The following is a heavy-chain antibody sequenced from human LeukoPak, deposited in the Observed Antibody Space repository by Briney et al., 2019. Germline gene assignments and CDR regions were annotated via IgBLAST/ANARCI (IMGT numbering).Heavy chain of an antibody. CDR3: ARDRGVPRPYYFDQ. V-gene: IGHV4-39*07. J-gene: IGHJ4*02. D-gene: IGHD3-10*01. CDR2: VHYNGST. Sequence: SETLSLTCTVSGGSVRSSSYYWGCIRQPPGKGLEWIGSVHYNGSTCYNPSLGGRVIMSIDTSKNQFSLKLTSVTAADTAMYYCARDRGVPRPYYFDQLGQGTLVTVSS. CDR1: GGSVRSSSYY.